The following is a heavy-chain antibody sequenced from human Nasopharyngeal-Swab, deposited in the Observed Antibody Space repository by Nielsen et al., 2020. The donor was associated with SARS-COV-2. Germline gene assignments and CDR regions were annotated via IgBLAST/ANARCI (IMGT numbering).Heavy chain of an antibody. V-gene: IGHV3-48*02. J-gene: IGHJ3*02. D-gene: IGHD1-26*01. CDR3: ARDPNGSYYFRPDAFDI. CDR2: ISSSSGTI. CDR1: GFTFNTYG. Sequence: GESLKISCTTSGFTFNTYGMNWVRQAPGKGPEWLSYISSSSGTIYYADSVKGRFTISRDNAKNSLYLQMNSLRDEDTAVYYCARDPNGSYYFRPDAFDIWGQGIMVIVSS.